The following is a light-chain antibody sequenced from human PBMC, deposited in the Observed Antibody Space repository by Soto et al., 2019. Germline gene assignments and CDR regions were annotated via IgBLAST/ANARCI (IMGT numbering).Light chain of an antibody. CDR1: QSVSSN. J-gene: IGKJ2*01. V-gene: IGKV3-15*01. CDR3: QQYNDWRAAYP. CDR2: GAS. Sequence: EIVMTQSPATLSVSPGERATLSCRASQSVSSNLAWYQQKPGQAPRLLIYGASTRATGIPARFSGSGSGTEFTLTISSLQSEDFAVYYGQQYNDWRAAYPFGQGTKLEIK.